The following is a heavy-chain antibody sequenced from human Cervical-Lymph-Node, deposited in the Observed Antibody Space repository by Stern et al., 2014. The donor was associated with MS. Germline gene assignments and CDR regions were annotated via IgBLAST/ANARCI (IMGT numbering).Heavy chain of an antibody. CDR1: GYTFTSYG. CDR2: SSAYNGNT. J-gene: IGHJ3*02. V-gene: IGHV1-18*01. CDR3: ARGLLGSENAFDI. D-gene: IGHD2-15*01. Sequence: VQLVESGAGVKKPGASLKVSCKASGYTFTSYGISWVRQAPGQGLEWMGWSSAYNGNTTDAQKPQGRVIMTTDTSTSTAYMELRILRSDDTAVYYCARGLLGSENAFDIWGQGTMVTVSS.